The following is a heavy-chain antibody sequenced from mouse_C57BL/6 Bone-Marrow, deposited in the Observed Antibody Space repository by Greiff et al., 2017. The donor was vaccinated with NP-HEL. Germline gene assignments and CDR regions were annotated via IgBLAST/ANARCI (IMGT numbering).Heavy chain of an antibody. D-gene: IGHD1-1*01. CDR2: IHPNSGNT. CDR3: ARDYYTYVNSMDY. J-gene: IGHJ4*01. CDR1: GYTFTSYW. Sequence: QVQLQQPGAELVKPGASVKLSCKASGYTFTSYWMHWVKQRPGQGLEWIGRIHPNSGNTNYNEKFKSKATLTVDKSSSTAYMQLSSLTSEDSAVYYCARDYYTYVNSMDYWGQGTSVTVSS. V-gene: IGHV1-64*01.